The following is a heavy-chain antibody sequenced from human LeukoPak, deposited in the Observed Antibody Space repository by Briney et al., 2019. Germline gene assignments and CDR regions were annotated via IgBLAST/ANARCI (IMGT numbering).Heavy chain of an antibody. V-gene: IGHV3-33*01. CDR2: IWYDGSNK. J-gene: IGHJ4*02. CDR3: ARDLLLYYFDY. CDR1: GFTFSSYG. Sequence: PGGSLRLSCAASGFTFSSYGMHWVRQAPGKGLEWVAVIWYDGSNKYYADSVKGRSTISRDNSKNTLYLQMNSLRAEDTAVYYCARDLLLYYFDYWGQGTLVTVSS. D-gene: IGHD2-2*01.